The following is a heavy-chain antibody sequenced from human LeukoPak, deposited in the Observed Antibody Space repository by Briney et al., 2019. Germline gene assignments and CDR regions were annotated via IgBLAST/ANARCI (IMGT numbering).Heavy chain of an antibody. CDR2: IIPIFGTA. CDR1: GGTFSSYA. CDR3: ARLRLDLLPDIVVVPAAMDDY. J-gene: IGHJ4*02. D-gene: IGHD2-2*01. Sequence: SVKVSCKASGGTFSSYAISWVRQAPGQGLEWMGGIIPIFGTANYAQKFQGRVTITADESTSTAYMELSSLRSEDTAVYYCARLRLDLLPDIVVVPAAMDDYRGQGTLVTVSS. V-gene: IGHV1-69*01.